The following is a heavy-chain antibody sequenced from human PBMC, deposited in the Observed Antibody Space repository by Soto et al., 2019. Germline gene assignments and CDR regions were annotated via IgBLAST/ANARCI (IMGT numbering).Heavy chain of an antibody. V-gene: IGHV4-30-4*01. Sequence: SETLSLTCTVSGGSISSGDYYWSWIRQPPGKGLEWIGYIYYSGSTYYNPSLKSRVTISVDTSKNHFSLKLSSVTAADTAVYYCARGWSSLYYYGMDVWGQGTTVTVSS. CDR2: IYYSGST. CDR3: ARGWSSLYYYGMDV. D-gene: IGHD1-26*01. CDR1: GGSISSGDYY. J-gene: IGHJ6*02.